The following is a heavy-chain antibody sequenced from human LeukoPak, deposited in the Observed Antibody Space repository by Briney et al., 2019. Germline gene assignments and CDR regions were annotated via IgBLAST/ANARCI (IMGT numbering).Heavy chain of an antibody. V-gene: IGHV3-48*03. CDR3: AELGITMIGGV. J-gene: IGHJ6*04. Sequence: GGSLRLSCEASGFTFSSYEMNWVRQAPGKGLEWVSYISSSGSTIYYADSVKGRFTISRDNAKNSLYLQMSSLRAEDTAVYYCAELGITMIGGVWGKGTTVTISS. D-gene: IGHD3-10*02. CDR2: ISSSGSTI. CDR1: GFTFSSYE.